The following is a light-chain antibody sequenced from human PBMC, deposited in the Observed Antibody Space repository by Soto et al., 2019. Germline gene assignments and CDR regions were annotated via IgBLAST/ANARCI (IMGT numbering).Light chain of an antibody. J-gene: IGLJ3*02. CDR1: SGSVSANYY. CDR2: NTN. Sequence: QTVVTQEASLSVCPGTTVTLTCGLSSGSVSANYYPSWYQQTPGQAPRTLIYNTNTRSSGVPDRFSGSILGNKAALTITGAQADDESDYYCVLYMGSGIWVFGGGTKLTVL. CDR3: VLYMGSGIWV. V-gene: IGLV8-61*01.